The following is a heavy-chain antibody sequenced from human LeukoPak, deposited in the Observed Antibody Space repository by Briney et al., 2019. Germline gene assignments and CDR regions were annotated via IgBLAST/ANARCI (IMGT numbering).Heavy chain of an antibody. CDR3: VREDTPATANY. CDR2: ISGGGDIT. V-gene: IGHV3-23*01. CDR1: GFTFSSYA. D-gene: IGHD2-21*02. J-gene: IGHJ4*02. Sequence: PGGSLRLSCAASGFTFSSYAMSWVRRAPGKGLEWVSAISGGGDITYYADSVRGRFTISRDNSKDTLFLQMHSLRPGDTAVYYCVREDTPATANYWGQGTLVTISS.